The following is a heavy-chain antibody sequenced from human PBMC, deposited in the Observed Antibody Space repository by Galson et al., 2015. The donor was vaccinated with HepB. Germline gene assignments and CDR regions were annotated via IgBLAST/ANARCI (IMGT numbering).Heavy chain of an antibody. CDR1: GFTFSSYA. Sequence: SLRLSCAASGFTFSSYAMSWVRQAPGKGLEWVSAISGSGGSTYYADSVKGRFTISRDNSKNTLYLQMNSLRAEDTAVYYCANGGGSSGHQNAFDIWGQGTMVTVSS. D-gene: IGHD6-19*01. V-gene: IGHV3-23*01. CDR3: ANGGGSSGHQNAFDI. CDR2: ISGSGGST. J-gene: IGHJ3*02.